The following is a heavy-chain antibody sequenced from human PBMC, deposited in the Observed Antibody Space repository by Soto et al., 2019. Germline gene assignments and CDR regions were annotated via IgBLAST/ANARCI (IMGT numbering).Heavy chain of an antibody. D-gene: IGHD1-26*01. CDR3: ARGDQDSIVGAEIGPHVGEFDY. V-gene: IGHV1-46*01. Sequence: QVQLVQSGAEVKKPGASVKVSCKASGYTFTSYYMHWVRQAPGQGLEWMGIINPSGGSTSYAQKFQGRVTMTRDTSTSTVYMELSSLRSEDTAVYYCARGDQDSIVGAEIGPHVGEFDYWGQGTLVTVSS. CDR2: INPSGGST. J-gene: IGHJ4*02. CDR1: GYTFTSYY.